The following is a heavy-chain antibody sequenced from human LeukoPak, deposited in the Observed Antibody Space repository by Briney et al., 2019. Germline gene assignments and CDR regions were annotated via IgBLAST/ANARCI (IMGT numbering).Heavy chain of an antibody. V-gene: IGHV4-61*05. CDR2: IYYSGST. CDR1: GGSISSSSYY. CDR3: ARGAYSSSWYGGGLGYYYYMDV. J-gene: IGHJ6*03. Sequence: SETLSLTCTVSGGSISSSSYYWGWIRQPPGKGLEWIGYIYYSGSTNYNPSLKSRVTISVDTSKNQFSLKLSSVTAADTAVYYCARGAYSSSWYGGGLGYYYYMDVWGKGTTVTISS. D-gene: IGHD6-13*01.